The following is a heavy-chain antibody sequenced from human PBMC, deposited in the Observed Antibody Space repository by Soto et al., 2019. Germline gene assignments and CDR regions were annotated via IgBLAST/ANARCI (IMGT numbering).Heavy chain of an antibody. J-gene: IGHJ3*02. D-gene: IGHD1-26*01. CDR1: GFTFSSYG. CDR2: ISYDGSNK. Sequence: QVQLVESGGGVVQPGRSLRLSCAASGFTFSSYGMHWVRQAPGKGLEWVAVISYDGSNKYYADSVKGRFTISRDNSKNTRYLQMNSLRAEDTAVYYCAKDLLLVRSADAFDIWGQGTMVTVSS. CDR3: AKDLLLVRSADAFDI. V-gene: IGHV3-30*18.